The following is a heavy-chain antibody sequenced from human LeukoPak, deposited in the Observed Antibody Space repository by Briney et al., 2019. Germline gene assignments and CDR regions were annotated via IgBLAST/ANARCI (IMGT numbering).Heavy chain of an antibody. J-gene: IGHJ3*02. D-gene: IGHD3-3*01. Sequence: SETLSLTCTVSGGSISSYYWSWIRQPPGKGLEWIGYIYYSGSTDYNPSLKSRVTISVDTSKNQFSLKLSSVTAADTAVYYCARPGGVNDAFDIWGQGTMVTVSS. CDR1: GGSISSYY. CDR2: IYYSGST. CDR3: ARPGGVNDAFDI. V-gene: IGHV4-59*08.